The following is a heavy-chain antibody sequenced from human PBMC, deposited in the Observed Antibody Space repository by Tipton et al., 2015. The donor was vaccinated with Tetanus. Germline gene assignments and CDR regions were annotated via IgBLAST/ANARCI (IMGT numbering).Heavy chain of an antibody. J-gene: IGHJ6*02. CDR3: ARDGGNCFYYGMNV. CDR2: IYSPGTT. CDR1: GGSISSGDYS. D-gene: IGHD2-21*01. V-gene: IGHV4-31*11. Sequence: TLSLTCAVSGGSISSGDYSWSWIRQPPGKGLEWIGYIYSPGTTSYAPSLRGRATISFDSVKNHFSLSLSSVTAADTAMYYCARDGGNCFYYGMNVWGQGAAVTVCS.